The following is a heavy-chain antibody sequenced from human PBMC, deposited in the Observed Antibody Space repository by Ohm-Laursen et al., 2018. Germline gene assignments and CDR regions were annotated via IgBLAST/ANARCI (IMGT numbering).Heavy chain of an antibody. CDR1: GFIFSSFA. CDR2: ISGSGDDT. J-gene: IGHJ4*02. Sequence: SLRLSCAASGFIFSSFAMNWVRQAPGKGLEWVSVISGSGDDTYYTDSVKGRFTVSRDISNNTVYLHMDSLGAEDTAVYYCAKGRSEVVSAALNYWGQGTLVTVSS. V-gene: IGHV3-23*01. D-gene: IGHD2-2*01. CDR3: AKGRSEVVSAALNY.